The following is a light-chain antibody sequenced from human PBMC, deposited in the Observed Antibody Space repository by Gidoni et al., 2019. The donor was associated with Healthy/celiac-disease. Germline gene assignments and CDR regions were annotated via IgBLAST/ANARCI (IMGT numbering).Light chain of an antibody. CDR2: AAS. V-gene: IGKV1-39*01. J-gene: IGKJ4*01. CDR1: QSISNY. Sequence: DIQMTQSPSSLSASVGDRVTITCRASQSISNYLNLYQQKPGKAPKLLIYAASSLQSGVPSRFSGSGSGTDFTLTISSLQPADFATYYCQQSYSLLTFGGGTKVEIK. CDR3: QQSYSLLT.